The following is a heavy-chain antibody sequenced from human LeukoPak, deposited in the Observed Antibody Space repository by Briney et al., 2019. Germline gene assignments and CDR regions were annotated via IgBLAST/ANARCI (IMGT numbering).Heavy chain of an antibody. V-gene: IGHV3-66*01. CDR3: ARLPRGAAAGTLDY. Sequence: LTGGSLRLSCAASGSTVSSNYMSWVRQAPGKGLEWVSVIYSGGSTYYADSVKGRFTISRDNSKNTLYLQMNSLRAEDTAVYYCARLPRGAAAGTLDYWGQGTLVTVSS. D-gene: IGHD6-13*01. J-gene: IGHJ4*02. CDR2: IYSGGST. CDR1: GSTVSSNY.